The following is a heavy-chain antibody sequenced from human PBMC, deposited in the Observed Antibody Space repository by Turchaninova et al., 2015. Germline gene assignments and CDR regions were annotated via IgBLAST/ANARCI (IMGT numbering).Heavy chain of an antibody. D-gene: IGHD1-26*01. V-gene: IGHV1-3*01. CDR1: GYTINSYA. CDR3: ARDDVSGSYYFDY. Sequence: QVQLVQSGAEGKKPGASVKVSVKAAGYTINSYARHWVRQAPGQRLEWMGWINAGNGNTKYSQKFQGRVTITRDTSASTAYMELSSLRSEDTAVYYCARDDVSGSYYFDYWGQGTLVTVSS. CDR2: INAGNGNT. J-gene: IGHJ4*02.